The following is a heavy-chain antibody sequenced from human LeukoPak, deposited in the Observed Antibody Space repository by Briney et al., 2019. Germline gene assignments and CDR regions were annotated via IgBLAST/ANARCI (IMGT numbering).Heavy chain of an antibody. D-gene: IGHD4-17*01. J-gene: IGHJ4*02. CDR3: AKTGAYGDYYYFDY. CDR1: GFTFSSYA. CDR2: ISGSGGST. V-gene: IGHV3-23*01. Sequence: PGGSLRLSCAASGFTFSSYAMSWVRQAPGKGLEWVSAISGSGGSTYYADSVKGRFTISRDNSENTLYLQMNSLKPEDTAVYYCAKTGAYGDYYYFDYWGQGTLVTVSS.